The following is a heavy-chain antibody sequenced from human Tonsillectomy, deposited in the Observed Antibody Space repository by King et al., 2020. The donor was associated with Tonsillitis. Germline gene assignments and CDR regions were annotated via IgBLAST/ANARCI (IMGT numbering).Heavy chain of an antibody. CDR3: AHRVMNCTTTSCYSGHFQH. V-gene: IGHV2-5*02. CDR1: GFSLSTNIVG. J-gene: IGHJ1*01. CDR2: IYWDDDK. Sequence: ITLKESGPTLVKPTQTLTLTCTFSGFSLSTNIVGVGWIRQPPGKALEWLALIYWDDDKRYSPSLKSRLTITKDTSKNQVVLTMTNMDPVDTATYYCAHRVMNCTTTSCYSGHFQHWGQGTLVTVSS. D-gene: IGHD2-2*01.